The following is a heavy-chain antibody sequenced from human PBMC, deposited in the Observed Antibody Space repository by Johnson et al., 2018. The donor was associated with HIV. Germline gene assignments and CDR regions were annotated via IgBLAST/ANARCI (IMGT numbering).Heavy chain of an antibody. CDR1: GFSFSSYA. Sequence: QVQLVESGGGVVQPGRSLRLSCAASGFSFSSYAMHWVRQAPGKGLEWVAVISYDGSNTYYADSVKGRFTISRDNSKNTLYLQMNSLRAEDTAVYYCAREKSYYYDSSGYPDTFDIWGQGTMVIVSS. J-gene: IGHJ3*02. V-gene: IGHV3-30-3*01. CDR2: ISYDGSNT. CDR3: AREKSYYYDSSGYPDTFDI. D-gene: IGHD3-22*01.